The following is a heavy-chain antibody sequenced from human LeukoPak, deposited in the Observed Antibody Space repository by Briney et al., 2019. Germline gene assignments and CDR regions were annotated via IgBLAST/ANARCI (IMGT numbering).Heavy chain of an antibody. Sequence: SETLSLTCTVSGGSISSYYWSWIRQPPGKGLEWIGYIYYSGSTNYNPSLKSRVTISVDTSKNQFSLKLSSMTAADTAVYYCARTTMVRGTYYMDVWGKGTTVTISS. D-gene: IGHD3-10*01. CDR2: IYYSGST. CDR1: GGSISSYY. J-gene: IGHJ6*03. V-gene: IGHV4-59*01. CDR3: ARTTMVRGTYYMDV.